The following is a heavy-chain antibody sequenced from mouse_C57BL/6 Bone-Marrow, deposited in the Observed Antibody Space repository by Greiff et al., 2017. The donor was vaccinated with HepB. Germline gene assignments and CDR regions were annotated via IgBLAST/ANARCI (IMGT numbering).Heavy chain of an antibody. J-gene: IGHJ3*01. Sequence: QVQLKQSGPELVKPGASVKISCKASGYAFSSSWMNWVKQRPGKGLEWIGRIYPGDGDTNYNGKFKGKATLTADKSSSTAYMQLSSLTSEDSAVYYCARGLPGFAYWGQGTLVTVSA. CDR2: IYPGDGDT. D-gene: IGHD6-2*01. CDR3: ARGLPGFAY. V-gene: IGHV1-82*01. CDR1: GYAFSSSW.